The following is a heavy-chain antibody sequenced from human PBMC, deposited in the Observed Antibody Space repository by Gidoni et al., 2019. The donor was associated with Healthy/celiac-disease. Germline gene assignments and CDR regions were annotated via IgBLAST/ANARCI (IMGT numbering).Heavy chain of an antibody. J-gene: IGHJ3*02. CDR3: ATIRRAAAAKTDI. V-gene: IGHV3-23*01. D-gene: IGHD6-13*01. Sequence: EVQLLESGGGLVQPGGSLRLSCAASGFTFSSYAMSWVRQAPGKGLEWVSAISGSGVSTYYADSVKVRFTISRDNSKNTLYLQMNSLTAEDTAVYYCATIRRAAAAKTDIWGQGTMVTVS. CDR1: GFTFSSYA. CDR2: ISGSGVST.